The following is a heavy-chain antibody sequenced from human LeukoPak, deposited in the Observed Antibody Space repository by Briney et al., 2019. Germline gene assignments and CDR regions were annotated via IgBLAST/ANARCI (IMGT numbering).Heavy chain of an antibody. V-gene: IGHV1-69*04. D-gene: IGHD1-26*01. CDR2: IIPILGIA. J-gene: IGHJ6*02. CDR3: ARGGPVGATRGGYYYYGMDV. CDR1: GGTFSSYA. Sequence: SVKVSCKASGGTFSSYAISWVRQAPGQGLEWMGRIIPILGIANYAQKFQGRVTITADKSTSTAYMELSSLRSEDTAVYYCARGGPVGATRGGYYYYGMDVWGQGTTVTVSS.